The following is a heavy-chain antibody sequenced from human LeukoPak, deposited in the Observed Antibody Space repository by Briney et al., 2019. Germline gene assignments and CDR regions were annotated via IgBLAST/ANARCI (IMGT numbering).Heavy chain of an antibody. CDR2: IKQDGSEK. V-gene: IGHV3-7*01. D-gene: IGHD6-19*01. CDR3: ARVSSSSGWYGGLIYYYYYMDV. Sequence: GGSLRLSCAASGFTFSSYWMSWVRQAPGKGLEWVANIKQDGSEKYYVDSVKGRFTISRDNAKNSLYLQMNSLRAEDTAVYYCARVSSSSGWYGGLIYYYYYMDVWGKGTTVTVSS. J-gene: IGHJ6*03. CDR1: GFTFSSYW.